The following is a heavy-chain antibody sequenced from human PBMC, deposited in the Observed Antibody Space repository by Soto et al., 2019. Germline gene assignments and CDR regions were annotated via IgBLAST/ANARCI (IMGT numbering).Heavy chain of an antibody. Sequence: SETLSLTCAVYGGSFRGYYCSWIRQPPGKGLGWIGEINNGGSSNYNPSLKSRGSMSVGTSNNQFSLKLTSVTAADTAVYYCARGRGDGYNQNWYFDLWGRGTLVTVSS. J-gene: IGHJ2*01. CDR3: ARGRGDGYNQNWYFDL. V-gene: IGHV4-34*01. CDR2: INNGGSS. D-gene: IGHD3-10*01. CDR1: GGSFRGYY.